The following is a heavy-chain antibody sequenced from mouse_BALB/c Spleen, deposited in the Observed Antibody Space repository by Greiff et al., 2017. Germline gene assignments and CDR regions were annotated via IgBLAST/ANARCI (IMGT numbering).Heavy chain of an antibody. CDR3: ARQGASTMITSYAMDY. CDR2: ISSGGSYT. CDR1: GFTFSSYA. D-gene: IGHD2-4*01. J-gene: IGHJ4*01. Sequence: EVKLMESGGGLVKPGGSLKLSCAASGFTFSSYAMTWVRQTPEKRLEWVATISSGGSYTYYPDSVKGRFTISRDNAKHTLYLQMSSLRSEDTAMYYCARQGASTMITSYAMDYWGQGTSVTVSS. V-gene: IGHV5-9-3*01.